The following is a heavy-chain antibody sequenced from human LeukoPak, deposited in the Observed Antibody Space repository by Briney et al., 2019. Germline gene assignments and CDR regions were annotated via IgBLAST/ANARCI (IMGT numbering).Heavy chain of an antibody. D-gene: IGHD6-6*01. V-gene: IGHV3-48*01. J-gene: IGHJ4*02. CDR2: ISSSSSTI. CDR1: GFPFSNYL. CDR3: ARTAARPDSSDY. Sequence: GGGPRLSLVASGFPFSNYLMNLVRQAPGERVGWVSYISSSSSTIYYADSVKGRFTISRDNAKNSLYLQMNSLRAEDTAVYYCARTAARPDSSDYWGQGTLVTVSS.